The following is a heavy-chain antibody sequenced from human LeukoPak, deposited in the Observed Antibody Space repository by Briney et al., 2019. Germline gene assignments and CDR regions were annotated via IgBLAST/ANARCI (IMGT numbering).Heavy chain of an antibody. CDR2: MNPNSGNT. CDR1: GYTFTSYD. Sequence: ASVKVSCKASGYTFTSYDINWVRQATGQGLEWMGWMNPNSGNTGYAQKFQGRVTMTRNTSISTAYMELSSLRSEDTAVYYCARLLSSYYDILTAPTRVDAFDIWGQGTMVTVSS. CDR3: ARLLSSYYDILTAPTRVDAFDI. D-gene: IGHD3-9*01. J-gene: IGHJ3*02. V-gene: IGHV1-8*01.